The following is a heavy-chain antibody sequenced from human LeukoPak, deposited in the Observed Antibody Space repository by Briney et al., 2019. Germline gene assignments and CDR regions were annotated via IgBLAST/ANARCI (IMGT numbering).Heavy chain of an antibody. D-gene: IGHD6-6*01. CDR1: GFTLSSYA. CDR3: AEDKYSSSSGVDY. CDR2: ISYDGSNK. J-gene: IGHJ4*02. V-gene: IGHV3-30-3*01. Sequence: GGSLRLSCAASGFTLSSYAMHWVRQAPGKGLEWVAIISYDGSNKYYADSVKGRFTISRDNSKNTLYLQMNSLRAEDTAVYYCAEDKYSSSSGVDYWGQGTLVTVSS.